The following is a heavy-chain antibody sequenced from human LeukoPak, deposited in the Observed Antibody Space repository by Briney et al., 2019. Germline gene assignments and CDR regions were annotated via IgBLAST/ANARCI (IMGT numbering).Heavy chain of an antibody. CDR3: ARVGYYASGPFSYFDY. D-gene: IGHD3-10*01. CDR2: ISGSTGST. Sequence: PGGSLRLSCAASGFTFSNYAMNWVRQAPGKGLEWVSLISGSTGSTYYADSVKGRFSISRDNSKNTLYLQMNSLSVEDTAVYYCARVGYYASGPFSYFDYWGQGTLVTVSS. J-gene: IGHJ4*02. V-gene: IGHV3-23*01. CDR1: GFTFSNYA.